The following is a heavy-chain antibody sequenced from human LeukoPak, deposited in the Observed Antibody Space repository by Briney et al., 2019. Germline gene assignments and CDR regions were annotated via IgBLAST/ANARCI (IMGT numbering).Heavy chain of an antibody. V-gene: IGHV3-33*06. J-gene: IGHJ1*01. Sequence: GGSLRLSCAASGFTFSSYGMHWVRQAPGKGLEWVAVIWYDGSNKYYADSVKGRFTISRDNSKNTLYLQMNSLRAEDTAVYYCAKDRSEGFEYFQRWGQGTLVTVSS. CDR3: AKDRSEGFEYFQR. CDR1: GFTFSSYG. CDR2: IWYDGSNK.